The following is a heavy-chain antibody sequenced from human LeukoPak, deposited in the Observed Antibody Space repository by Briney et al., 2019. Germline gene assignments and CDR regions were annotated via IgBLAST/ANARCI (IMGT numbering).Heavy chain of an antibody. CDR2: IYSGGST. CDR1: GFTVSSNY. D-gene: IGHD3-10*01. Sequence: GGSLRLSCAASGFTVSSNYMSWVRQAPGKGLEWVSVIYSGGSTYYADSVKGRFTISRDNPKNTLYLQMNSLRAEDTAVYYCARSHYGSGSYYRPFDYWGQGTLVTVSS. V-gene: IGHV3-66*01. CDR3: ARSHYGSGSYYRPFDY. J-gene: IGHJ4*02.